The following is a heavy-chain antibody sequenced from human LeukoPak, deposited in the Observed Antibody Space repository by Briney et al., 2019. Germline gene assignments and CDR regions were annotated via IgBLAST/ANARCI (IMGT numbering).Heavy chain of an antibody. CDR3: AVNGYDYYFDY. CDR1: GGSISSDGYY. D-gene: IGHD5-12*01. Sequence: SETLSLTCTVTGGSISSDGYYWGWIRQPPGKGLEWIGSIYYSGSTYYNPSLKSRVTISVDTSKNQFSLKLSSVTAADTAVYYCAVNGYDYYFDYWGQGTLVTVSS. CDR2: IYYSGST. J-gene: IGHJ4*02. V-gene: IGHV4-39*01.